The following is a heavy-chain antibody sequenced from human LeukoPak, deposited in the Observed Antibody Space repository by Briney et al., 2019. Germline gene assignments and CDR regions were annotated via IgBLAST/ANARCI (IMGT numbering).Heavy chain of an antibody. CDR1: GFTYSNYG. J-gene: IGHJ4*02. V-gene: IGHV3-33*01. CDR2: TWAGGRSE. CDR3: ARDNDSSGHYGYFDY. Sequence: PGGSLRLSCSASGFTYSNYGIHWVRQGPGKGLEWVAVTWAGGRSEYFADSVEGRFTISRDNSKNTVYLQMNSLRAEDTAVYFCARDNDSSGHYGYFDYWGQGTLVAASS. D-gene: IGHD3-22*01.